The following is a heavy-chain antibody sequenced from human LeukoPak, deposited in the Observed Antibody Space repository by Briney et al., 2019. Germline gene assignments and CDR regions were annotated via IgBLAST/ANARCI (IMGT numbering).Heavy chain of an antibody. D-gene: IGHD3-10*01. J-gene: IGHJ5*02. V-gene: IGHV4-39*07. Sequence: SETLSLTCTVSGGSISSSSYYWGWIRQPPGKGLEWIGSIYYSGSTYYNPSLKSRVTISVDTSKNQFSLKLSSVTAADTAVYYCARVCQDWGRRYYYGSGINQNWFDPWGQGTLVTVSS. CDR1: GGSISSSSYY. CDR3: ARVCQDWGRRYYYGSGINQNWFDP. CDR2: IYYSGST.